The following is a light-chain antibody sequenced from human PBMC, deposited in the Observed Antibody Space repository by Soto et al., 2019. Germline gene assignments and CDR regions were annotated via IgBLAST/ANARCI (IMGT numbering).Light chain of an antibody. CDR2: ENN. CDR1: SSNIGNNY. Sequence: QSVLTQPPSVSAAPGQKVTISCSGSSSNIGNNYVSWYQQLPGTAPKLLIYENNKRPSGIPDRFSGSKSGTSATLGITGLQTGDEADYYCGTWDSRGVFGGGTKVTVL. V-gene: IGLV1-51*02. CDR3: GTWDSRGV. J-gene: IGLJ3*02.